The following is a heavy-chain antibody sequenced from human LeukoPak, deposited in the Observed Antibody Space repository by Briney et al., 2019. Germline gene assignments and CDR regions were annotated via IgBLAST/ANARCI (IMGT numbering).Heavy chain of an antibody. J-gene: IGHJ6*02. CDR1: GDSISSYY. CDR3: ARGLLWFGERMGTYYYYGMDV. V-gene: IGHV4-59*01. Sequence: WETLSLTCTVSGDSISSYYWSWIRQPPGKGLEWIGYIYYSGSTNYNPSLKSRVTISVDTSKNQFSLKLSSVTAADTAVYYCARGLLWFGERMGTYYYYGMDVWGQGTTVTVSS. CDR2: IYYSGST. D-gene: IGHD3-10*01.